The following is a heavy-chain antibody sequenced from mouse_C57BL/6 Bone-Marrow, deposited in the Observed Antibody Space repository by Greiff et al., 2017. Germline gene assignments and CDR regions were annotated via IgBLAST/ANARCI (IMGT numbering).Heavy chain of an antibody. J-gene: IGHJ1*03. D-gene: IGHD2-4*01. Sequence: EVQLQQSGTVLARPGASVKMSCKTSGYTFTSYWMHWVKQRPGQGLEWIGAIYPGNSDTSYNQKFKGKAKLTAVTSAITAYMELSSLTNEDSAVYYCTRGNYDYDAGYFDVWGTGTTVTVSS. CDR2: IYPGNSDT. CDR3: TRGNYDYDAGYFDV. V-gene: IGHV1-5*01. CDR1: GYTFTSYW.